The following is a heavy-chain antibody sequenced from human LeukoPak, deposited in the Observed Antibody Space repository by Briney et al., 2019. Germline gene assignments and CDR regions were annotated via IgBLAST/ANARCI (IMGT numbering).Heavy chain of an antibody. D-gene: IGHD3-22*01. CDR1: GFTFSSYE. V-gene: IGHV3-48*03. J-gene: IGHJ1*01. CDR3: ARGGYYDSSGYYYVGYFHH. Sequence: GGSLRLSCAASGFTFSSYEMNWVRQAPGKGLEWVSYISGSGSTIYYADPVKGRFTISRDNAKNSLYVQMNSLRAEDTAVYYCARGGYYDSSGYYYVGYFHHWGQGTLVTVSS. CDR2: ISGSGSTI.